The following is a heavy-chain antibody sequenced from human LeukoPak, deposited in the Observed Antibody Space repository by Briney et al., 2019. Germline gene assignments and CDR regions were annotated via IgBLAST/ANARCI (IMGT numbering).Heavy chain of an antibody. J-gene: IGHJ4*02. V-gene: IGHV3-9*01. D-gene: IGHD3-10*01. CDR1: GFTFDDYA. CDR3: ARVGPGGSETPFDY. Sequence: PGGSLRLSCAASGFTFDDYAMHWVRQAPGKGLEWVSGISWNSGSIGYADSVKGRFTISRDNAKNSLYLQMNSLRAEDTALYYCARVGPGGSETPFDYWGQGTLVTVSS. CDR2: ISWNSGSI.